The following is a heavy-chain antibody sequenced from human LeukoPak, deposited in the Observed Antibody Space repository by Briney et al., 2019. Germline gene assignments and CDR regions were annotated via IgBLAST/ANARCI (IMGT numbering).Heavy chain of an antibody. V-gene: IGHV4-59*01. J-gene: IGHJ6*03. CDR1: GDSISSYY. CDR2: IYYSGST. Sequence: PSETLSLTCTVSGDSISSYYWSWIRQPPGKGLEWIGYIYYSGSTNYNPSLKSRVTISLDTSKNQFSLKLSSVTAADTAVYYCARPGPTIRHPHYYYCMDVWGKGTTVTISS. CDR3: ARPGPTIRHPHYYYCMDV. D-gene: IGHD3-3*01.